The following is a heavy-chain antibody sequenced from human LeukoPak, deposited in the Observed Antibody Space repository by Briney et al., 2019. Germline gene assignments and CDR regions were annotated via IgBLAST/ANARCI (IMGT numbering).Heavy chain of an antibody. D-gene: IGHD2-2*01. Sequence: ASVKVSCKASGYTFTGYYMHWVRQAPGQGLEWMGWINPNSGGTNYAQKFQGRVTMTRDTSISTAYKELSRLRSDDTAVYYCARDIVVVPTNWFDPWGQGTLVTVSS. CDR2: INPNSGGT. CDR1: GYTFTGYY. V-gene: IGHV1-2*02. CDR3: ARDIVVVPTNWFDP. J-gene: IGHJ5*02.